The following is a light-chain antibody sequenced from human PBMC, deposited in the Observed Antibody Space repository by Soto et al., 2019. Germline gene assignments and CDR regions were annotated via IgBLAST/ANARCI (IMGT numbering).Light chain of an antibody. V-gene: IGKV3-20*01. CDR1: QSVSSNS. Sequence: EIVLTQSPGTLSLSPGERATISCRASQSVSSNSLAWYQQRLGQAPRVLIYGASSRATSIPDRFSGSGSGTDFTLTISSLEPEDFAIYYCLHYGNFPTIFGQWNKVEI. CDR3: LHYGNFPTI. J-gene: IGKJ1*01. CDR2: GAS.